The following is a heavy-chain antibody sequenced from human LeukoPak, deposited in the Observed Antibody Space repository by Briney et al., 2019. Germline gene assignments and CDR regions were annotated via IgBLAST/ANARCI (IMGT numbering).Heavy chain of an antibody. CDR3: ATNVDTSDDY. CDR1: GFTFSSYA. CDR2: ISGSGRST. J-gene: IGHJ4*02. Sequence: GGSLRLSCAASGFTFSSYAMSWVRQAPGKGLEWVSTISGSGRSTYYADSVKGRFTISRDNSKNTLYLQMNSLRAEDTALYYCATNVDTSDDYWGQGTLVTVSS. V-gene: IGHV3-23*01. D-gene: IGHD5-18*01.